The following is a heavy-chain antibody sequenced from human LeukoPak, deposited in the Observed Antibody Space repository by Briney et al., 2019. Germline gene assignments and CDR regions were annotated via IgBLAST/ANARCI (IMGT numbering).Heavy chain of an antibody. D-gene: IGHD3-9*01. CDR3: AREGHYDILTGYYHKSLNWFDP. J-gene: IGHJ5*02. CDR1: GGSISSGGYY. V-gene: IGHV4-31*03. CDR2: IYYSGST. Sequence: SETLSLTCTVSGGSISSGGYYWSWIRQHPGKGLEWIGYIYYSGSTYYNPSLKSRVTISVDTSKNQFSLKLSSVTAADTAVYYCAREGHYDILTGYYHKSLNWFDPWGQGTLVTVSS.